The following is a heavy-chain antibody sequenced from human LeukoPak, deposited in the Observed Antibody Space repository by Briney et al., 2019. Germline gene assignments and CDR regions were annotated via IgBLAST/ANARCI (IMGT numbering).Heavy chain of an antibody. CDR2: IYSGGNT. D-gene: IGHD4-17*01. CDR3: ARMMGVGLDYGDYLGMDV. V-gene: IGHV3-66*01. J-gene: IGHJ6*04. CDR1: GFTVSRNY. Sequence: GGSLRLSCAASGFTVSRNYVSWVRQAPGKGLEWVSVIYSGGNTYYADSVKGRFTISRDNSKNTLYLQMNSLGAEDSAVYYCARMMGVGLDYGDYLGMDVWGKGTTVTVSS.